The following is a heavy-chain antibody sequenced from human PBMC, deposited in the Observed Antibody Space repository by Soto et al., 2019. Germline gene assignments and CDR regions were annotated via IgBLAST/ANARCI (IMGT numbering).Heavy chain of an antibody. J-gene: IGHJ1*01. CDR3: AREKLYDYIWGSYRYNPYFQH. CDR2: IYSGGST. CDR1: GFTVSSNY. V-gene: IGHV3-66*01. D-gene: IGHD3-16*02. Sequence: PGGSLRLSCAASGFTVSSNYMSWVRQAPGKGLEWVSVIYSGGSTYYADSVKGRFTISRDNSKNTLYLQMNSLRAEDTAVYYCAREKLYDYIWGSYRYNPYFQHWGQGTLVTVSS.